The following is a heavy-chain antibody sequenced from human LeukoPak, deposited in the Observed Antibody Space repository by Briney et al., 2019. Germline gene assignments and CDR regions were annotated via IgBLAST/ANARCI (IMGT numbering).Heavy chain of an antibody. CDR1: GDSLSRSGYY. CDR3: ARHTGFSGVGNC. Sequence: PSETLSLTCTVSGDSLSRSGYYWGWIRQTPGKGLEWIASIYYSGRVSYYNPSLKSRLTISLDTSKNQLSLNLRFVTAADTAVYFCARHTGFSGVGNCWGQGTLVTVSS. V-gene: IGHV4-39*01. D-gene: IGHD5-12*01. CDR2: IYYSGRVS. J-gene: IGHJ4*02.